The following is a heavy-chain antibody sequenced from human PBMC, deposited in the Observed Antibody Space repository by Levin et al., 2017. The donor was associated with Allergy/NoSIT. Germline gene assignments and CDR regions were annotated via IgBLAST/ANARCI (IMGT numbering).Heavy chain of an antibody. Sequence: GGSLRLSCAASGFTFDYYAMSWVRQAPGKGLEWVSGINWNGGSTGYADSVKGRFTISRDNAKNSLYLQMNSLRAEDTALYYWAGPHGSSWQWRFDYWGQGTLVTVSS. V-gene: IGHV3-20*04. CDR3: AGPHGSSWQWRFDY. D-gene: IGHD6-13*01. J-gene: IGHJ4*02. CDR1: GFTFDYYA. CDR2: INWNGGST.